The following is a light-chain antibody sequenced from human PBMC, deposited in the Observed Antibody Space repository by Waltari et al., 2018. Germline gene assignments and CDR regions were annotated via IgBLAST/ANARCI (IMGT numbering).Light chain of an antibody. CDR2: DVS. CDR1: SSDVGGYNY. CDR3: SSYGSSSIYV. Sequence: QSALTQPASVYGSPGQSITISCTGTSSDVGGYNYVSWYQHHPGKAPKLMIYDVSKRPSGVSNRFSGSKSGNTASLTISGLQAEDEADYYCSSYGSSSIYVFGTGTKVTVL. V-gene: IGLV2-14*03. J-gene: IGLJ1*01.